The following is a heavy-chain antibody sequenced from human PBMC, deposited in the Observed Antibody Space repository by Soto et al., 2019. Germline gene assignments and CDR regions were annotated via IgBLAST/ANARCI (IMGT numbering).Heavy chain of an antibody. CDR3: ARDFAYFDS. J-gene: IGHJ4*02. Sequence: SETLSLTCTVSGGSFKSGSYSWSWIRHPPGKGLEWIGYVYHTGRTSYNPSLKSRVSISMDTSKNQFSLNLDSVTAADTAVYFCARDFAYFDSWGQGTLVTVSS. D-gene: IGHD3-3*01. V-gene: IGHV4-61*01. CDR1: GGSFKSGSYS. CDR2: VYHTGRT.